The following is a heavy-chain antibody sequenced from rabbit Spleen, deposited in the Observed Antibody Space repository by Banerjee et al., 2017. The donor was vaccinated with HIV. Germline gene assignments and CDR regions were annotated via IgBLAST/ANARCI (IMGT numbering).Heavy chain of an antibody. CDR3: ARDDNGVGSSYWIHEYYFNL. J-gene: IGHJ4*01. D-gene: IGHD8-1*01. CDR1: GFDISHSQW. V-gene: IGHV1S7*01. CDR2: MKVDAGVT. Sequence: QQLVESGGGLVQPGESLTLSCKASGFDISHSQWMSWVRQAPGKGLEWIGWMKVDAGVTADATWVNGRFTISSDNAQNTLYLILKSLTAADTATYFCARDDNGVGSSYWIHEYYFNLWGPGALVTVS.